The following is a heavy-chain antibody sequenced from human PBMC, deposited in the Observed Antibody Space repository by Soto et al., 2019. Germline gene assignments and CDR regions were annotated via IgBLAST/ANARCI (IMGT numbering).Heavy chain of an antibody. Sequence: QVQLQESGPGPVKPSQTLSLTCTVSGGSISSGGYYWSWIRQHPGKGLEWIGYIYYSGSTYYNPSLKSRVTISVDTSKNPFSLKLSSVTAAATAVYYCARDPSGSGSYFDYWGQGTLVTVSS. J-gene: IGHJ4*02. CDR3: ARDPSGSGSYFDY. V-gene: IGHV4-31*03. CDR2: IYYSGST. CDR1: GGSISSGGYY. D-gene: IGHD3-10*01.